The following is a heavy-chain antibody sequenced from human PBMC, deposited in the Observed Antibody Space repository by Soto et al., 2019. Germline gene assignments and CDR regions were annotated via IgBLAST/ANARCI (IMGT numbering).Heavy chain of an antibody. CDR3: ARDRLYGSSTSCPARWFDP. V-gene: IGHV1-2*04. J-gene: IGHJ5*02. CDR2: INPNSGGT. CDR1: GYTFTGYY. Sequence: QVQLVQSGAEVKKPGASVKVSCKASGYTFTGYYMHWVRQAPGQGLEWMGWINPNSGGTNYAQKLQGWVTMTKETSISTAYMELSRLRSDDTAVYYCARDRLYGSSTSCPARWFDPWGQGTLVTVSS. D-gene: IGHD2-2*01.